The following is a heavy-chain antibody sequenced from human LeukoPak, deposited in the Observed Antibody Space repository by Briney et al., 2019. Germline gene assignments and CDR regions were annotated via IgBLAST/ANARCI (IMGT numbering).Heavy chain of an antibody. CDR3: ARGGYYDSSGFNY. J-gene: IGHJ4*02. CDR2: IYHSGST. Sequence: PSETLSLTCTVSGYSISSGYYWGWIRPPPGKGLEWIGSIYHSGSTNYNPSLKSRVTISVDTSKNQFSLKLSSVTAADTAVYYCARGGYYDSSGFNYWGQGTLVTVSS. D-gene: IGHD3-22*01. V-gene: IGHV4-38-2*02. CDR1: GYSISSGYY.